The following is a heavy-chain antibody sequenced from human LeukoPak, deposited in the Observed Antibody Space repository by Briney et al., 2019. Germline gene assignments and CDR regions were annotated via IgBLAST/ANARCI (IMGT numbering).Heavy chain of an antibody. CDR3: ARDAIAAAGTQLPYYYYYMDV. V-gene: IGHV1-69*13. Sequence: SVKVSCKASGYTFTSYGISWVRQAPGQGLEWMGGIIPIFGTANYAQKFQGRVTITADESTSTAYMELSSLRSDDTAVYYCARDAIAAAGTQLPYYYYYMDVWGKGTTVTISS. J-gene: IGHJ6*03. D-gene: IGHD6-13*01. CDR2: IIPIFGTA. CDR1: GYTFTSYG.